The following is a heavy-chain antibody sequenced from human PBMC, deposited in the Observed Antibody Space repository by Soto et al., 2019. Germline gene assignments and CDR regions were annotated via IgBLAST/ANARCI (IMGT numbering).Heavy chain of an antibody. CDR1: GFTFSNFG. D-gene: IGHD6-25*01. V-gene: IGHV3-30*18. Sequence: QVQLVESGGGVVQPGRSLRLSCAASGFTFSNFGMHWVRQAPGKGLEWLAALSYDGSDKHYADSVKGRFTSSRDNSKNTLYLQMNSLRVEDTAVYYCAKDRISSGTFDYWGQGTLVTVSS. J-gene: IGHJ4*02. CDR3: AKDRISSGTFDY. CDR2: LSYDGSDK.